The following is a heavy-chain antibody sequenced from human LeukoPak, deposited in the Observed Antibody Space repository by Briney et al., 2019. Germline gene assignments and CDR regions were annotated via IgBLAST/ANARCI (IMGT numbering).Heavy chain of an antibody. V-gene: IGHV3-74*03. CDR2: INGDGSTT. Sequence: GGSLRLSCTASGFTFSTYWINWVRQSPGKGLVWVALINGDGSTTTHADSVKGRFTISRDNAKNTAYLQMNSLRDEDTAVYYCASSFGELYVAAFDIWGQGTMVTVSS. J-gene: IGHJ3*02. CDR1: GFTFSTYW. D-gene: IGHD3-10*01. CDR3: ASSFGELYVAAFDI.